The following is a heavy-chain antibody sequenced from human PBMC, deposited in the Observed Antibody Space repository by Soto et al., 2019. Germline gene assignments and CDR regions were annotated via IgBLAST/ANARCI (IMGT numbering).Heavy chain of an antibody. CDR1: GFAFRSYG. V-gene: IGHV3-30*18. J-gene: IGHJ4*02. D-gene: IGHD1-20*01. Sequence: GGSLRLSCATSGFAFRSYGMRWVRQAPGKGLEWVAFASYDGINKNYADSVKGRFTISRDSSKSTVYLQMNNLRVEDTAVYYCAKPSYITGWQITETPFDYWGQGTLVTVSS. CDR3: AKPSYITGWQITETPFDY. CDR2: ASYDGINK.